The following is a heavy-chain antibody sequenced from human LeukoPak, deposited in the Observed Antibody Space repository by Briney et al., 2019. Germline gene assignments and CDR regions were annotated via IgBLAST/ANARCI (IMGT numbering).Heavy chain of an antibody. V-gene: IGHV1-18*01. D-gene: IGHD5-18*01. Sequence: ASVKVSCKASGYTFTDFGISWVRQAPGQGLEWMGWISAYNGDTNYAQKLQGRVTMTTDTSTSTPYMEVRSLRSDDTAVYYCTRDLGVDTTMIFFDYWGQGSLVTVSS. CDR2: ISAYNGDT. J-gene: IGHJ4*02. CDR3: TRDLGVDTTMIFFDY. CDR1: GYTFTDFG.